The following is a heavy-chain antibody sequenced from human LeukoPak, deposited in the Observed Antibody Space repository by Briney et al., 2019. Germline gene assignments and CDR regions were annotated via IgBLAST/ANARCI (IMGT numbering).Heavy chain of an antibody. CDR1: GFTFDDFA. V-gene: IGHV3-9*01. J-gene: IGHJ6*02. CDR3: AKSFYISPPAGMDA. CDR2: INWRSDVI. Sequence: GRSLRLSCAASGFTFDDFAMHWVRQVPGKGLEWVSSINWRSDVIGYADSVKGRFTISRDNTKNCLYLQMNSLRVDDTAFYYCAKSFYISPPAGMDAWGQGTTVTVSS. D-gene: IGHD2-2*02.